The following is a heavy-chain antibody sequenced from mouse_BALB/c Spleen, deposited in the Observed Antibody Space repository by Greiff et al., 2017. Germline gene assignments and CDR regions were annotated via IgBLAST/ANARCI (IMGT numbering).Heavy chain of an antibody. V-gene: IGHV3-8*02. CDR3: ARSYGNYVGRWFAY. CDR1: GDSITSGY. CDR2: ISYSGST. D-gene: IGHD2-10*02. J-gene: IGHJ3*01. Sequence: VQLQQSGPSLVKPSQTLSLTCSVTGDSITSGYWNWIRKFPGNKLEYMGYISYSGSTYYNPSLKSRISITRDTSKNQYYLQLNSVTTEDTATYYCARSYGNYVGRWFAYWGQGTLVTVSA.